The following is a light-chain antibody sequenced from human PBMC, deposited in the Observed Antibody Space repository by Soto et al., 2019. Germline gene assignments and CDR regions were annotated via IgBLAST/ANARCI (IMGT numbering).Light chain of an antibody. Sequence: DIQMTHSPSTLSASVVDRVTITFRASQSISSWLAWYQQKPGKAPKLLIYDASSLESGVPSRFSGSGSGTEFTLTISSLQPDDFATYYCQQYNSYSPTFGQGTRLEIK. V-gene: IGKV1-5*01. CDR3: QQYNSYSPT. J-gene: IGKJ5*01. CDR1: QSISSW. CDR2: DAS.